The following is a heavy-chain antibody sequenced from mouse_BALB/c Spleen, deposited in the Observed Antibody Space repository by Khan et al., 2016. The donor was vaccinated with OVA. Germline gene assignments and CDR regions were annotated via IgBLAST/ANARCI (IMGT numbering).Heavy chain of an antibody. J-gene: IGHJ3*01. CDR2: INPSTDYT. CDR3: ARRGVYGIFAY. Sequence: QVQLKESGAELAKPGASVKMSCKASGYTFTNYWMHWVKQRPGQGLEWIGYINPSTDYTEYNQKFKDKATLTADKSSSTAYMQLSSLTSEDSAVDYCARRGVYGIFAYWGQGTLVTVSA. CDR1: GYTFTNYW. D-gene: IGHD2-1*01. V-gene: IGHV1-7*01.